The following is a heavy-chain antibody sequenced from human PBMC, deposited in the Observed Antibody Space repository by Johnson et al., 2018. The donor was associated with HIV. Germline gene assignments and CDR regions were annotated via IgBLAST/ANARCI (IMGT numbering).Heavy chain of an antibody. CDR2: IKSNTDGGTT. Sequence: VQLVESVGGLVKPGGSLRLSCAASGFTFSNAWMSWVRQAPGKGLEWVGRIKSNTDGGTTDYAAPVKGRFTISRDDSKNTLYLQMNSLKIEDTAVYYCTDYNFWTKRAFDIWGQGTMVTVSS. V-gene: IGHV3-15*01. J-gene: IGHJ3*02. CDR1: GFTFSNAW. CDR3: TDYNFWTKRAFDI. D-gene: IGHD3-3*01.